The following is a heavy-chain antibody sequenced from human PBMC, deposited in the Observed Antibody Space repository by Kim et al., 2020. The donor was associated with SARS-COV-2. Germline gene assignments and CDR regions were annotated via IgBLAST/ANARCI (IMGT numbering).Heavy chain of an antibody. Sequence: SLKSRVTISVDTAKNQFSLKLSSVTAADTAVYYCARSGYSSGWRYYGMDVWGQGTTVTVSS. CDR3: ARSGYSSGWRYYGMDV. V-gene: IGHV4-34*13. D-gene: IGHD6-19*01. J-gene: IGHJ6*02.